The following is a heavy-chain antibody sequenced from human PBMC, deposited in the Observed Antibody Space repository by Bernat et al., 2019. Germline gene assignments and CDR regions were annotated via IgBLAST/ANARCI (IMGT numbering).Heavy chain of an antibody. J-gene: IGHJ4*02. Sequence: QVQLQESGPGLVKPSQTLSLTCTVSGGSISSGDYYWSWIRQPPGKGLEWIGYIYYSGSTYYNPSLKSRVTISVDTSKNQFSLKLSSLTAADTAVYYCARDGRYAYVWGSYRYPYFDYWGQGTLVTVSS. V-gene: IGHV4-30-4*01. CDR3: ARDGRYAYVWGSYRYPYFDY. D-gene: IGHD3-16*02. CDR1: GGSISSGDYY. CDR2: IYYSGST.